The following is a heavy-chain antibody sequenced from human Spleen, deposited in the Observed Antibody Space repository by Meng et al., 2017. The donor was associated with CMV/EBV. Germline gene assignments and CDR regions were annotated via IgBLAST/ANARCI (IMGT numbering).Heavy chain of an antibody. CDR1: GFTFSSYS. CDR3: ARVRDYDFWSGYRHPYYYYYGMDV. J-gene: IGHJ6*02. CDR2: ISSSSSYI. V-gene: IGHV3-21*01. D-gene: IGHD3-3*01. Sequence: GGSLRLSCSASGFTFSSYSMNGVRQAPGKGLEWVSSISSSSSYIYYADSVKGRFTISRDNAKNSLYLQMNSLRAEDTAVYYCARVRDYDFWSGYRHPYYYYYGMDVWGQGTTVTVSS.